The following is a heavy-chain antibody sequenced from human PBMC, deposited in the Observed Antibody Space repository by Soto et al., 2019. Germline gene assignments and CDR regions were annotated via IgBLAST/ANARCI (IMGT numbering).Heavy chain of an antibody. V-gene: IGHV1-18*01. CDR2: ISTYNGNT. Sequence: ASVKVSCKASGYTFTSHGITWVRQAPGQGLEWMGWISTYNGNTNYAQKLQGRVTLTTDTSTSTAYMELRSLRSGDAAVYYCARGASCTSTSCYVYFHYGMDVWGQGTTVTVSS. D-gene: IGHD2-2*01. CDR1: GYTFTSHG. CDR3: ARGASCTSTSCYVYFHYGMDV. J-gene: IGHJ6*02.